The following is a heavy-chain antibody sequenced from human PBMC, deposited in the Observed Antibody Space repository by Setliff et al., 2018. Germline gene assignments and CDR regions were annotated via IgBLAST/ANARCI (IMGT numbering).Heavy chain of an antibody. D-gene: IGHD2-8*01. Sequence: ASVKVSCKASGYTFNHYGITWVRLAPGKGLEWMGWISAHSGNTFYAPQFQGRLVMTTDTSANPAYMALRHFTSDDTAMYFCERLVRYCTRVTCQRSSDGDFWGQGTPVTVSS. V-gene: IGHV1-18*01. CDR3: ERLVRYCTRVTCQRSSDGDF. CDR1: GYTFNHYG. J-gene: IGHJ4*02. CDR2: ISAHSGNT.